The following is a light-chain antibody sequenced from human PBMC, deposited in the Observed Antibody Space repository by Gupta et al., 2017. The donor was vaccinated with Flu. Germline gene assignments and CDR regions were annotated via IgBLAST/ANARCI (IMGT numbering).Light chain of an antibody. CDR1: SSDVGRSDS. CDR3: SSYTSISTFYV. Sequence: QSALTQPASVSGSPGQSITISCTGTSSDVGRSDSVSWYQQHPGKAPKLLIYDVSNGPSGVSSRFSGSKSGNTASLTISGLQAEDETDYYCSSYTSISTFYVFGTGTKVTVL. J-gene: IGLJ1*01. CDR2: DVS. V-gene: IGLV2-14*01.